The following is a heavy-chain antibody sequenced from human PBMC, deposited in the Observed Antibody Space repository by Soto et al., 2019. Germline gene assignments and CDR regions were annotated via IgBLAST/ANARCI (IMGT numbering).Heavy chain of an antibody. Sequence: ASVKVSCKASGYTFTSYGISWVRQAPGQGLEWMGWISAYNGNTNYAQKLQGRVTMTTDTSTSTAYMELRSLRSDDTAVYYCARVVIRAAVAGLYYYYYYMDVWGKGTTVTVSS. CDR3: ARVVIRAAVAGLYYYYYYMDV. D-gene: IGHD6-19*01. J-gene: IGHJ6*03. CDR1: GYTFTSYG. CDR2: ISAYNGNT. V-gene: IGHV1-18*01.